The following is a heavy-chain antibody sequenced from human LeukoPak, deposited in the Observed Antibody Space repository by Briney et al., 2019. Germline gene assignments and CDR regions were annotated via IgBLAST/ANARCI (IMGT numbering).Heavy chain of an antibody. CDR1: GFTFSDYY. J-gene: IGHJ3*02. CDR2: ISSSGSTI. D-gene: IGHD3-16*02. Sequence: GGSLRLSSAASGFTFSDYYMSWIRQAPGKGLGWVSYISSSGSTIYYADSVKGRFTISRDSAKNSLYLQMNRLRAEDTAVYYCARVRDYVWGSYRSPDAFDIWGQGTMVTVSS. V-gene: IGHV3-11*04. CDR3: ARVRDYVWGSYRSPDAFDI.